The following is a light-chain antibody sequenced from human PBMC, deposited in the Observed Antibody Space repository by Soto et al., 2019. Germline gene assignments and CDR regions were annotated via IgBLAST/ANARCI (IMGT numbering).Light chain of an antibody. CDR2: GAS. J-gene: IGKJ4*01. Sequence: EIVLTQSPGTLSLSPGERATLSCRASQSVTSSYLAWYQQKPGQAPRLLIYGASSRATGIPDRFSGSGSGTHFTLTISSLEPEDFAVYYCQQYGSSPAFGGGTTVEIK. CDR1: QSVTSSY. CDR3: QQYGSSPA. V-gene: IGKV3-20*01.